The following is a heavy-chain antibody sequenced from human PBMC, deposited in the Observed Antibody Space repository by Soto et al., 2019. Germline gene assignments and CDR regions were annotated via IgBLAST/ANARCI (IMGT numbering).Heavy chain of an antibody. CDR3: ARDRPFSGSYHFDY. Sequence: ASVKVSCKASGYTFTSYGISWVRQAPGQGLEWMGWISAYNGNTNYAQKLQGRVTMTTDTSTSTAYMELRSLRSDDTAVYYCARDRPFSGSYHFDYWGQGTLVTSPQ. V-gene: IGHV1-18*01. CDR1: GYTFTSYG. J-gene: IGHJ4*02. D-gene: IGHD1-26*01. CDR2: ISAYNGNT.